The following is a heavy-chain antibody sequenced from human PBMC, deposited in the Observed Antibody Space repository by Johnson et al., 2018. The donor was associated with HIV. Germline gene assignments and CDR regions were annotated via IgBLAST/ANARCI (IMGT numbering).Heavy chain of an antibody. J-gene: IGHJ3*02. CDR2: ISGSGAST. Sequence: EVQLVESGGVWVQPGGSLRLSCAVSGFSFSSYAMSWVRQAPGKGLEWVSAISGSGASTYYADSEKGRFTLSRDNSKNTLYLQMNSLRAEDTAVYYCAKDRQRSPDIVVVVAAGRVIDIWGQGTMVTVSS. CDR1: GFSFSSYA. D-gene: IGHD2-15*01. V-gene: IGHV3-23*04. CDR3: AKDRQRSPDIVVVVAAGRVIDI.